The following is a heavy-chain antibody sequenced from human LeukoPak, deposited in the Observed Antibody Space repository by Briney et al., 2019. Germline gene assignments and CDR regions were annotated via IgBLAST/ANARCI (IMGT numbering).Heavy chain of an antibody. D-gene: IGHD3-9*01. Sequence: GRSLRLSCAASGFTFSSYAMHWVRQAPGKGLEWVSSISSSSSYIYYADSVKGRFTISRDNAKNSLYLQMNSLRAEDTAVYYCARAVTTNRYFDWLLPNYYYYYMDVWGKGTTVTISS. CDR2: ISSSSSYI. V-gene: IGHV3-21*01. CDR3: ARAVTTNRYFDWLLPNYYYYYMDV. J-gene: IGHJ6*03. CDR1: GFTFSSYA.